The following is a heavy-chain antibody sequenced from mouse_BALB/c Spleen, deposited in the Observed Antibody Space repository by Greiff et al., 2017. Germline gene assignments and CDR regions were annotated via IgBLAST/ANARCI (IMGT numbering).Heavy chain of an antibody. Sequence: QVQLKQSGAELAKPGASVKMSCKASGYTFTSYWMHWVKQRPGQGLEWIGYINPSTGYTEYNQKFKDKATLTADKSSSTAYMQLSSLTSEDSAVYYCARRDYDYDFDYWGQGTTLTVSS. V-gene: IGHV1-7*01. D-gene: IGHD2-4*01. CDR2: INPSTGYT. CDR3: ARRDYDYDFDY. J-gene: IGHJ2*01. CDR1: GYTFTSYW.